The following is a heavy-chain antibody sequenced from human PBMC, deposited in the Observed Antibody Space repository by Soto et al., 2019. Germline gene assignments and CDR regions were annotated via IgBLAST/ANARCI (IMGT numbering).Heavy chain of an antibody. CDR3: ARDLERVILTGG. CDR2: ISSSSSYT. Sequence: QVQLVESGGGLVKPGGSLRLSCAASGFTFSDYYMSWIRQAPGKGLEWVSYISSSSSYTNYADSVKGRFTISRDNAKNSLYLQMNSLIAEDTAVYYCARDLERVILTGGWGQGTLVTVSS. J-gene: IGHJ4*02. D-gene: IGHD3-9*01. CDR1: GFTFSDYY. V-gene: IGHV3-11*06.